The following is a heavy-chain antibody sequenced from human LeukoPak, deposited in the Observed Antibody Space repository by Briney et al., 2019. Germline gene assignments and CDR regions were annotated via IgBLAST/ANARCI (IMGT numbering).Heavy chain of an antibody. CDR3: ASEGELGYGYFH. D-gene: IGHD5-12*01. CDR1: GFTFSSYA. Sequence: PGGSLRLSCAASGFTFSSYAMHWVRQAPGKGLEWVAVISYDGSNKYYADSVKGRFTISRDNSKNTLYLQMNSLRAEDTAVYYCASEGELGYGYFHWGQGTLVTVSS. V-gene: IGHV3-30-3*01. J-gene: IGHJ4*02. CDR2: ISYDGSNK.